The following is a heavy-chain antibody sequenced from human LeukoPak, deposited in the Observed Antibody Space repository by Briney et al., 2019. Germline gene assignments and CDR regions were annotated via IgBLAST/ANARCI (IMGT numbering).Heavy chain of an antibody. D-gene: IGHD3-10*01. CDR2: ISGSGGST. CDR3: VKDGGVWFGESNDY. V-gene: IGHV3-23*01. Sequence: GGSLRLSCAASGFTFRSYWMSWVRQAPGKGLEWVSAISGSGGSTYYADSVKGRFTISRDNFKNTLYLQMNSLRAEDTAVYYCVKDGGVWFGESNDYWGQGTLVTVSS. J-gene: IGHJ4*02. CDR1: GFTFRSYW.